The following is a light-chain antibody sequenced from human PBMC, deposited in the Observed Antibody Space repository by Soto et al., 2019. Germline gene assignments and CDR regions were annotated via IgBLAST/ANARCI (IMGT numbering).Light chain of an antibody. CDR2: DAS. J-gene: IGKJ4*01. CDR3: QKGSNWPPGLT. CDR1: LSVSRN. Sequence: EIVMTQSPATLSVSPGERATLSCRASLSVSRNLAWYQQKPGQAPRLLIYDASNRATGIPARFSGSGSGTDFTLTISSLEPEDFAVYYCQKGSNWPPGLTFGGGTKVEIK. V-gene: IGKV3-11*01.